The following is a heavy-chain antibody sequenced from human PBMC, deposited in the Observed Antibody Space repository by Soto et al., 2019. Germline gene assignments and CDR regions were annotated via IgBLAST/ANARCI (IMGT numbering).Heavy chain of an antibody. CDR2: INPNSGGT. J-gene: IGHJ4*02. D-gene: IGHD3-9*01. CDR1: GYTFTGYY. CDR3: ARGLASTIFYYFDS. Sequence: GASVKVSCKASGYTFTGYYMHWVRQAPGQGLEWMGWINPNSGGTNYAQKFQGWVTMTRDTSISTAYMELSRLRFDDTAVYYCARGLASTIFYYFDSWGQGSQVTVSS. V-gene: IGHV1-2*04.